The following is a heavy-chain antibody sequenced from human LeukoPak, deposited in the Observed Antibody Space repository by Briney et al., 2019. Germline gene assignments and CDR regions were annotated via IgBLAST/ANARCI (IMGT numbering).Heavy chain of an antibody. Sequence: PGRSLRLSCVVSGFPFDDYAMHWVRQAPGKGLEWVSGISWNSGSIGYADSVKGRFTISRDNAKNSLYLQMNSLRAEDMALYYCARFTAAGNDAFDIWGQGTMVTVSS. V-gene: IGHV3-9*03. CDR1: GFPFDDYA. J-gene: IGHJ3*02. CDR2: ISWNSGSI. CDR3: ARFTAAGNDAFDI. D-gene: IGHD6-25*01.